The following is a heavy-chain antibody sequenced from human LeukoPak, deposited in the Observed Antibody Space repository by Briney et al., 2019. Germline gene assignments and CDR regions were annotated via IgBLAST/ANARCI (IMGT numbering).Heavy chain of an antibody. CDR3: ARERVTTTSFDY. CDR2: IKQDGGAK. Sequence: GGSLRLSCAASGFTFTNYWMNWLRQAPGKGLEWVANIKQDGGAKNYVDSVKGRFTNSRDNAKNSLYLQMNNLRVEDTAVYYCARERVTTTSFDYWGQGALVTVSS. D-gene: IGHD2/OR15-2a*01. CDR1: GFTFTNYW. J-gene: IGHJ4*02. V-gene: IGHV3-7*01.